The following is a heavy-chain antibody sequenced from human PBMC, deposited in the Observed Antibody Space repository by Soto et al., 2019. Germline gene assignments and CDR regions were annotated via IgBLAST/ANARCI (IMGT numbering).Heavy chain of an antibody. D-gene: IGHD3-22*01. CDR3: AKCGYDISGLLLRYFLH. CDR1: GLTFNLYA. V-gene: IGHV3-23*01. J-gene: IGHJ1*01. CDR2: ISGSGGGT. Sequence: HPGGTPRLSSAASGLTFNLYAMSWVRQAPGKGLEWVSAISGSGGGTYYADSVEGRFTISRDNSNNTLYLQMSSLRAEDTAVYYCAKCGYDISGLLLRYFLHWGHGT.